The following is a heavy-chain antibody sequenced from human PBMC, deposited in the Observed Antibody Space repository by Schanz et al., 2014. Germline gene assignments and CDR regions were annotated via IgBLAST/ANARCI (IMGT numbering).Heavy chain of an antibody. J-gene: IGHJ6*02. CDR3: AKIWKGHPIEVRPGWSDGMDV. D-gene: IGHD6-6*01. CDR2: IKNNADGGTA. Sequence: VVESGGGLVKPGGSLRLSCAASGFPFSNAYMAWLRQVPGKGLEWVGHIKNNADGGTAHYAAPVKGRFTISRDDSKSAVYLQMNSLRAEDTAVYYCAKIWKGHPIEVRPGWSDGMDVWGQGTTVTVSS. V-gene: IGHV3-15*01. CDR1: GFPFSNAY.